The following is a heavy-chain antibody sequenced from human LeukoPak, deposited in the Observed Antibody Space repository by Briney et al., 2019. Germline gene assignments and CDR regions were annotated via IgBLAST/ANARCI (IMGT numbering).Heavy chain of an antibody. J-gene: IGHJ5*02. CDR1: GYTFTSYA. D-gene: IGHD3-3*01. CDR2: INTNTGNP. V-gene: IGHV7-4-1*02. Sequence: ASVKVSCKASGYTFTSYAMNWVRQAPGQGLEWMGWINTNTGNPTYAQGFTGRFVFSLDTSVSTAYLQISSLKAEDTAVYYCARISPITIFEVVIIGDSWFDPWGQGTLVTVSS. CDR3: ARISPITIFEVVIIGDSWFDP.